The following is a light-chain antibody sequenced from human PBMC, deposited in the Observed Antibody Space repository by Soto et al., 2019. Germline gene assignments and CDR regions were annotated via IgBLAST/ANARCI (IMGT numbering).Light chain of an antibody. Sequence: QSVLAQPPSVSGSPGQSVTISCTGTSTDFVSYNRVSWYQQPPGKAPKLMIYEVSNRPSGVSNRFSGSKSGNTASLTISGLQAEDEADYFCSSYTDSPALIFGGGTKVTVL. J-gene: IGLJ2*01. CDR3: SSYTDSPALI. CDR2: EVS. CDR1: STDFVSYNR. V-gene: IGLV2-18*02.